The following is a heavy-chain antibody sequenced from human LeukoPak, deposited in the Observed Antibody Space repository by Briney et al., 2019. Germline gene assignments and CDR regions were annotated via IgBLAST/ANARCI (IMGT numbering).Heavy chain of an antibody. Sequence: GGTVRLSCAASGFTFSSYGMSWVRQAPGKGLEWVSAISGSGGSTYYADSVKGRFTISRDNSKNTLYLQMNSLRAEDTAVYYCAKDPPLTATSYYFDYWGQGTLVTVSS. D-gene: IGHD2-21*02. J-gene: IGHJ4*02. CDR1: GFTFSSYG. CDR3: AKDPPLTATSYYFDY. CDR2: ISGSGGST. V-gene: IGHV3-23*01.